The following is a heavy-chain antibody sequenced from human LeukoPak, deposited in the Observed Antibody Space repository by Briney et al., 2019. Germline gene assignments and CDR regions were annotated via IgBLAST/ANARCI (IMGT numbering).Heavy chain of an antibody. Sequence: ASVKVSCKASGYTFTSYYMHWVRQAPGQGLEWMGWISAYNGNTNYAQKLQGRVTMTTDTSTNTAYMELRSLRSDDTAVYYCARDESFYGSGNYSPFDPWGQGTLVTVSS. V-gene: IGHV1-18*04. J-gene: IGHJ5*02. CDR2: ISAYNGNT. CDR1: GYTFTSYY. CDR3: ARDESFYGSGNYSPFDP. D-gene: IGHD3-10*01.